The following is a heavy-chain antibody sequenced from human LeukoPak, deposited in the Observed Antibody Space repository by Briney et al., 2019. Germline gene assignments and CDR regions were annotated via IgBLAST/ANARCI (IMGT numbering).Heavy chain of an antibody. J-gene: IGHJ6*02. CDR1: GGSISSDY. CDR3: ARSFPVGYDSYYYDSSGYRNYYYYGMDV. CDR2: IYYSGST. V-gene: IGHV4-59*01. Sequence: SETLSLTCTVSGGSISSDYWSWIRQPPGEGLGWIGYIYYSGSTNYNPSLKSRVTISVDTSKNQFSLKLSSLTAADTTVYYCARSFPVGYDSYYYDSSGYRNYYYYGMDVWGQGTTVTVSS. D-gene: IGHD3-22*01.